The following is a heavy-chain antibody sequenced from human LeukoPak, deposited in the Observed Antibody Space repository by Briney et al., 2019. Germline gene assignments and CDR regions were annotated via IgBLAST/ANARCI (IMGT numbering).Heavy chain of an antibody. D-gene: IGHD5-18*01. CDR3: ARPHGYTNGAFDY. V-gene: IGHV3-30*04. CDR2: ITGDGNNQ. CDR1: GFTFSNYA. J-gene: IGHJ4*02. Sequence: GGSLRLSCAASGFTFSNYAMHWVRQAPGKGPEWVAIITGDGNNQYYPDSVKGRFTISRDNSKNTLFLQMSSLKLEDMAVYYCARPHGYTNGAFDYWGQGTLVTVSS.